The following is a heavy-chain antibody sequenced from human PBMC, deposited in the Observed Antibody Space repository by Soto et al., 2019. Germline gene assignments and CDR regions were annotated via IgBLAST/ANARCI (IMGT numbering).Heavy chain of an antibody. Sequence: PGGSLRLSCAASGFTFSSYGMHWVRQAPGKGLEWVAVIWYDGSNKYYADSVKGRFTISRDNSKNTLYLQMNGLRAEDTAVYYCARDDYGDYGPGYYYMDVWGKGTTVTVSS. V-gene: IGHV3-33*01. CDR2: IWYDGSNK. J-gene: IGHJ6*03. CDR1: GFTFSSYG. D-gene: IGHD4-17*01. CDR3: ARDDYGDYGPGYYYMDV.